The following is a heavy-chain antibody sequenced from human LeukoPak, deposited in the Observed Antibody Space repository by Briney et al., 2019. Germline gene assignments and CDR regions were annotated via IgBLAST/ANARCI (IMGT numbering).Heavy chain of an antibody. Sequence: ASVKVSCKASGYTFTGYYMHWVRQAPGQGLEWMGWINPNSGGTNYAQKFQGRVTMTRDTSISTAYMELSRLRSDDTAVYYCAGAYNWNYGDAFDIWGQGTMVTVSS. CDR2: INPNSGGT. CDR3: AGAYNWNYGDAFDI. J-gene: IGHJ3*02. D-gene: IGHD1-7*01. V-gene: IGHV1-2*02. CDR1: GYTFTGYY.